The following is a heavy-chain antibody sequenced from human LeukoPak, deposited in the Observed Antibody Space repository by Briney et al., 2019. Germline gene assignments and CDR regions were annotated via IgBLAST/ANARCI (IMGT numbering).Heavy chain of an antibody. J-gene: IGHJ4*02. D-gene: IGHD4-23*01. CDR2: IYTSGST. CDR3: ARDSYYVGFDY. V-gene: IGHV4-61*02. Sequence: SETLSLTCTVSGGSISSGSYYWSWIRQPAGKGLEWIGRIYTSGSTNYNPSLKSRVTISVDTSKNQFSLKLSSVTAADTAVYYCARDSYYVGFDYWGQGTLVTVSS. CDR1: GGSISSGSYY.